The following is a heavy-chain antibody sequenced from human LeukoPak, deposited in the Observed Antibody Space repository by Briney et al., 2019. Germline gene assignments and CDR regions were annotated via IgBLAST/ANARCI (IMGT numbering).Heavy chain of an antibody. CDR2: ISYDGSNK. D-gene: IGHD3-16*01. CDR3: ARGDTARWGYYFDY. CDR1: GFTFSSYA. J-gene: IGHJ4*02. V-gene: IGHV3-30-3*01. Sequence: GGSLRLSCAASGFTFSSYAMHWVRQAPGKGLKWVAVISYDGSNKYYADSVKGRFTISRDNSKNTLYLQMNSLRAEDTAVYYCARGDTARWGYYFDYWGQGTLVTVSS.